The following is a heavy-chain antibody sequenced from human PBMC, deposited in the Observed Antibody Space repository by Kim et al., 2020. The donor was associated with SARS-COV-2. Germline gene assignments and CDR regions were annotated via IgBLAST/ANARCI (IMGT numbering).Heavy chain of an antibody. Sequence: TLSLPCAVYGGSFSGYYWSWIRQPPGKGLEWIGEINHSGSTNYNPSLKSRVTISVDTSKNQFSLKLSSVTAADTAVYYCARYTVVTPGDAFDIWGQGTMVTVSS. J-gene: IGHJ3*02. CDR1: GGSFSGYY. CDR3: ARYTVVTPGDAFDI. D-gene: IGHD2-21*02. CDR2: INHSGST. V-gene: IGHV4-34*01.